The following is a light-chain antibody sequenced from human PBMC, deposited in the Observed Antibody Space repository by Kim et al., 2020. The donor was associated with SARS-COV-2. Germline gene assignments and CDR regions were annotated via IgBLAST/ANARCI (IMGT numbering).Light chain of an antibody. V-gene: IGLV1-44*01. J-gene: IGLJ7*01. CDR1: SSNVGSKI. Sequence: QSVLTQPPSASGAPGQRVTISCSGSSSNVGSKIVSWYRHLPGTAPKLLILHDNQRPPGVPDRISGSKSGNSAFLAISGLQSEDEADYYCAVWDDSLKAVFGGGTQLTVL. CDR3: AVWDDSLKAV. CDR2: HDN.